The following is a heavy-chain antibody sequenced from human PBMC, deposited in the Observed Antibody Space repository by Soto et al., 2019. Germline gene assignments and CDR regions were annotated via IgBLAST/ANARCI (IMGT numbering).Heavy chain of an antibody. J-gene: IGHJ3*02. CDR1: GFTFSSYS. CDR2: ISSSSSYI. V-gene: IGHV3-21*01. CDR3: ARDLTRRPLWFRELLNDAFDI. Sequence: PGGSLRLSCAASGFTFSSYSMNWVRQAPGKGLEWVSSISSSSSYIYYADSVKGRFTISRDNAKNSLYLQMNSLRAEDTAVYYCARDLTRRPLWFRELLNDAFDIWGQGTMVTVSS. D-gene: IGHD3-10*01.